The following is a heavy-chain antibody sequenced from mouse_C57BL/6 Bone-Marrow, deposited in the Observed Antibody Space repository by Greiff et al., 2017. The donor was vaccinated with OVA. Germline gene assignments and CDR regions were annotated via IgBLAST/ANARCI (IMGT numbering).Heavy chain of an antibody. V-gene: IGHV3-8*01. CDR1: GYSITSDY. Sequence: EVKLVESGPGLAKPSQTLSLTCSVTGYSITSDYWNWIRTFPGNKLEYMGYISYSGSTYYNPSLKSRISITRDTSKNHYYLQLNSVTTEDTATYYCARSSYYYGSSYWYIDYWGQGTTLTVSS. CDR2: ISYSGST. CDR3: ARSSYYYGSSYWYIDY. D-gene: IGHD1-1*01. J-gene: IGHJ2*01.